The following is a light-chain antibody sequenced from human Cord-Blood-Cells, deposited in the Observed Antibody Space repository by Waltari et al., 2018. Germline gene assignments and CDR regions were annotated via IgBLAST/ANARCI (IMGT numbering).Light chain of an antibody. J-gene: IGKJ2*01. CDR1: QSISSW. CDR3: QQLYT. CDR2: KAS. V-gene: IGKV1-5*03. Sequence: DIQMTQSPSTLSASVGDRVTITCRASQSISSWLAWYQQKPGKAPKLLIYKASSLESGVPSRFSGSGSGTEFTLTISRLQPDDFATFYCQQLYTFGQGTKLEIK.